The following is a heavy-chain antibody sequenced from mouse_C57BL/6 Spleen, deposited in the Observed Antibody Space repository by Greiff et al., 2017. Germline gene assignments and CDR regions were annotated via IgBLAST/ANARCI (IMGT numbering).Heavy chain of an antibody. J-gene: IGHJ1*03. CDR3: SRSTVVASSDFDV. D-gene: IGHD1-1*01. CDR1: GYTFTSYW. CDR2: IDPSDSET. Sequence: QVQLQQPGAELVRPGSSVKLSCKASGYTFTSYWMHWVKQRPIQGLEWIGNIDPSDSETHYNQKFKDKATLTVDKSSSTAYMQLRSLTSEDSSVYYCSRSTVVASSDFDVWGTGTTVTVSS. V-gene: IGHV1-52*01.